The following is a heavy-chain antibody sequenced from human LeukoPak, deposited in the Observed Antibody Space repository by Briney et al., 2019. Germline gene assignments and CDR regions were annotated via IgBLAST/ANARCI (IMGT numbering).Heavy chain of an antibody. CDR1: GGSISSSNW. V-gene: IGHV4-4*02. Sequence: PSGTLSLTCAVSGGSISSSNWWSWVRQPPGKGLEWIGEIYHSGSTNYNPSLKSRVTISVDKPKNQFSLKVSSVTVADTAVYYCARGGMVRGAPYYYYGMDVWGQGTTVTVSS. D-gene: IGHD3-10*01. CDR2: IYHSGST. CDR3: ARGGMVRGAPYYYYGMDV. J-gene: IGHJ6*02.